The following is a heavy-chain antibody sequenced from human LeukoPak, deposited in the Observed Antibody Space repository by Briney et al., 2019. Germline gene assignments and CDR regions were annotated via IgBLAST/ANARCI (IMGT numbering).Heavy chain of an antibody. J-gene: IGHJ6*03. V-gene: IGHV4-39*07. CDR2: IYYSGST. CDR3: ARGVTFRQLVYYYYMDV. D-gene: IGHD6-6*01. CDR1: GGSSSSSSYY. Sequence: SETLSLTCTVSGGSSSSSSYYWGWIRQPLGKGLEWIGSIYYSGSTYYNPSLKSRVTISVDTSKNQFSLKLSSVTAADTAVYYCARGVTFRQLVYYYYMDVWGKGTTVTVSS.